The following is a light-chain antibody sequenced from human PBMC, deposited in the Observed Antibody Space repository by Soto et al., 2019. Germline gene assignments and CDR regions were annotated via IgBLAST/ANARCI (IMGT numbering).Light chain of an antibody. CDR2: DVS. V-gene: IGLV2-14*01. Sequence: QSVLTQPASVSGSPEQSITISCTGTNSDIGDYNSVSWYQHHPGKAPKLMIYDVSNRPSGVSHRFSGSKSGNTASLTISGLQAEDEADYYCSSFADSSVRDYVFGGGTQLTVL. CDR3: SSFADSSVRDYV. J-gene: IGLJ7*01. CDR1: NSDIGDYNS.